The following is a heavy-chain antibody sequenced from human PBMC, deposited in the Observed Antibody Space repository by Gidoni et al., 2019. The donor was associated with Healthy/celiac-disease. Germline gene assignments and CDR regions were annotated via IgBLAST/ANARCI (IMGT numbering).Heavy chain of an antibody. CDR3: ARDRDYYGSGSLQGYMDV. D-gene: IGHD3-10*01. CDR1: GGTFSSYA. CDR2: IIPILGIA. V-gene: IGHV1-69*04. Sequence: QVQLVQSGAEVKKPASSAKVSCNASGGTFSSYANSWVRQAPGQGLEWLGRIIPILGIANYAQKFQGRVTITTVKATSTAYMELSSLRSEDTAVYYCARDRDYYGSGSLQGYMDVWGKGTTVTVSS. J-gene: IGHJ6*03.